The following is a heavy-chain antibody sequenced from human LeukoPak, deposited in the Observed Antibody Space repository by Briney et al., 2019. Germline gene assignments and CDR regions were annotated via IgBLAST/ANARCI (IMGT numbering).Heavy chain of an antibody. V-gene: IGHV1-69*01. J-gene: IGHJ4*02. Sequence: GSSVKVSCKASGGTFSSYAISWVRQAPEQGLEWMGGIIPIFGTANYAQKFQDRVTITADESTSTAYMELSSLRSEDTAVYYCARGDDNCGYYEFDYWGQGTLVRVSS. CDR1: GGTFSSYA. CDR3: ARGDDNCGYYEFDY. CDR2: IIPIFGTA. D-gene: IGHD3-22*01.